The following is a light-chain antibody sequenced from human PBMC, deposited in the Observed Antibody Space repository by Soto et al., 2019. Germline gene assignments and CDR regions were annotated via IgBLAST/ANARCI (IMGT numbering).Light chain of an antibody. Sequence: QSALTQPASVSGSPGQSITISCTGTSSDVGSHNFVSWYQQRPGKAPKLMIFEVTKRPSGVSSRFSASKSGNTASLTISGVQAEDDADYYCCLYAGTTTWVFGGGTKLTVL. CDR1: SSDVGSHNF. CDR2: EVT. J-gene: IGLJ2*01. V-gene: IGLV2-23*02. CDR3: CLYAGTTTWV.